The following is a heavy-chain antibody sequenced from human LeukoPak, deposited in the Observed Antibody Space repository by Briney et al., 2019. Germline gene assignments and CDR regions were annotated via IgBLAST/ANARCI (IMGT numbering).Heavy chain of an antibody. CDR2: IYSGGST. Sequence: GSLRLSXAASGFTVSSNYMSWVRQAPGKGLEWVSVIYSGGSTYYADSVKGRFTISRDNSKNTLYLQMNSLRAEDTAVYYCARDRDYYDSSGYGAFDIWGQGTMVTVSS. CDR3: ARDRDYYDSSGYGAFDI. CDR1: GFTVSSNY. V-gene: IGHV3-66*01. J-gene: IGHJ3*02. D-gene: IGHD3-22*01.